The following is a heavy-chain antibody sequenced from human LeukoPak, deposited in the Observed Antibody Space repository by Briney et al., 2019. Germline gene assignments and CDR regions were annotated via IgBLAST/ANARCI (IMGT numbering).Heavy chain of an antibody. D-gene: IGHD4-11*01. CDR1: GGSITGHY. CDR2: IYYSGTV. V-gene: IGHV4-59*11. Sequence: SETLSLTCTVSGGSITGHYWNWIRQPPGKGLEWIGYIYYSGTVKYNPSVKSRVTISVDTSKNQFSLKLSSVTAADTAVYYCARGEDYKSSRFDPWGQGTLVTVSS. CDR3: ARGEDYKSSRFDP. J-gene: IGHJ5*02.